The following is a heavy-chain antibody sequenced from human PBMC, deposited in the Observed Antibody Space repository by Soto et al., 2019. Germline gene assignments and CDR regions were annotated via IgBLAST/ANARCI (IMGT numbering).Heavy chain of an antibody. CDR3: TGSMSFAFDI. J-gene: IGHJ3*02. CDR1: GFRFSDSV. V-gene: IGHV3-73*01. Sequence: EVQLVESGGGLVQPGGSLKLSCAASGFRFSDSVMHWVRQVSGKGLEWVGRITSTADTYATAYTASVKGRFTVSRDDSKNTAYLQMISLKTEDTAVYYCTGSMSFAFDIWGQGTMVHVSS. CDR2: ITSTADTYAT.